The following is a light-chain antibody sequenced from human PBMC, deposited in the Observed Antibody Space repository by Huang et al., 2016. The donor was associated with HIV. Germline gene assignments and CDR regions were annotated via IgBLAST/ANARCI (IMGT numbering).Light chain of an antibody. Sequence: DIRMTQSPSTLSASVGDRVTITCRASQSVYTYWAWYQQKPGDAPNRLIYKTSTLESGVPSRFGGSGSGTEFTLTISSLQAEDSATYCFQQYETYSRTFGQGTKVEIK. CDR1: QSVYTY. CDR3: QQYETYSRT. V-gene: IGKV1-5*03. J-gene: IGKJ1*01. CDR2: KTS.